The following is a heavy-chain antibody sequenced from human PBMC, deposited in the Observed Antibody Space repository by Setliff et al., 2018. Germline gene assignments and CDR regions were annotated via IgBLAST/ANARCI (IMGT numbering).Heavy chain of an antibody. CDR2: FIAGDSST. D-gene: IGHD1-26*01. Sequence: GSLRLSCAASGFTLNIYTMSWVRQAPRKGLEWVASFIAGDSSTIYADSVKGRFTIFRDISKNTLCLQMNSLRADDTAVYFCAKDRQPDGRWDIDYWGQGTLVTVSS. CDR1: GFTLNIYT. CDR3: AKDRQPDGRWDIDY. J-gene: IGHJ4*02. V-gene: IGHV3-23*01.